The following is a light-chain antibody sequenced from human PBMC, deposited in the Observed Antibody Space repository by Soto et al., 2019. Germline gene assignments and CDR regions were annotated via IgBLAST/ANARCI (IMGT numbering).Light chain of an antibody. V-gene: IGKV3-11*01. CDR1: QSVSSY. CDR3: QQRSNWPWT. Sequence: EIVLTQSPATLSLCPGERATLSCWASQSVSSYLAWYQHKPGQAPRLLIYDASNRATGIPARFSGSGSGTDFTLTISSLEPEDFAVYYCQQRSNWPWTFGQGTKVDIK. J-gene: IGKJ1*01. CDR2: DAS.